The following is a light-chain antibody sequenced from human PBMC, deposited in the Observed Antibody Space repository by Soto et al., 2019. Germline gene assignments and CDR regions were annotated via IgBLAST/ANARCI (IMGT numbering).Light chain of an antibody. J-gene: IGKJ1*01. Sequence: ECGLPRSRPTWSLTPRESAALSCRASQSVSNFLAWYQQKPGQAPRLLIYDTSTRAAGIPARFSGSGSGTDFSCSISLLEHEYFAVYYCQQYGSSPTFGQRTKVDI. CDR2: DTS. CDR1: QSVSNF. CDR3: QQYGSSPT. V-gene: IGKV3-20*01.